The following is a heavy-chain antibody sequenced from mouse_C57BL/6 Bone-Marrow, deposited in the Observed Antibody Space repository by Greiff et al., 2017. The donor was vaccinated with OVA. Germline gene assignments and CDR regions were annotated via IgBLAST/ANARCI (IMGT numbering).Heavy chain of an antibody. CDR2: IYPGGGYT. Sequence: QVQLQQSGAELVRPGPSVKMSCKASGYTFTNYWIGWAKQRPGHGLEWIGDIYPGGGYTNYNEKFKGKATLTADKSSSTAYMQFSSLTSEDSAIYYCARRAYYSNYGYAMDYWGQGTSVTVSS. J-gene: IGHJ4*01. V-gene: IGHV1-63*01. D-gene: IGHD2-5*01. CDR1: GYTFTNYW. CDR3: ARRAYYSNYGYAMDY.